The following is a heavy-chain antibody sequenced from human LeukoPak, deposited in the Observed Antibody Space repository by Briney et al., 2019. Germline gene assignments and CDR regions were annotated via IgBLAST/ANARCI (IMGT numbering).Heavy chain of an antibody. CDR2: ISYDGSNK. CDR1: GFTFSSYA. V-gene: IGHV3-30-3*01. Sequence: GGSLRLSCAASGFTFSSYAMHWVRQAPGKGLEWVAVISYDGSNKYYADSVKGRFTISRDNSKNTLYLQMNSLRAEDTAVYYCAKDVLGIAVAGLDYWGQGTLVTVSS. CDR3: AKDVLGIAVAGLDY. D-gene: IGHD6-19*01. J-gene: IGHJ4*02.